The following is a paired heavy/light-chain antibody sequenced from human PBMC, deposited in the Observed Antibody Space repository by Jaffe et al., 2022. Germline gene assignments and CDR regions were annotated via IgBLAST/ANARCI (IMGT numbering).Light chain of an antibody. CDR2: LGS. CDR1: QSLLHSNGYNY. V-gene: IGKV2-28*01. J-gene: IGKJ2*01. Sequence: DIVMTQSPLSLPVTPGEPASISCRSSQSLLHSNGYNYLDWYLQKPGQSPQLLIYLGSNRASGVPDRFSGSGSGTDFTLKISRVEAEDVGVYYCMQALQTPLTFGQGTKLEIK. CDR3: MQALQTPLT.
Heavy chain of an antibody. D-gene: IGHD3-10*01. Sequence: QVQLQQWGAGLLKPSETLSLTCAVYGGSFSGYYWSWIRQPPGKGLEWIGEINHSGSTNYNPSLKSRVTISVDTSKNQFSLKLSSVTAADTAVYYCARERLTMVQGVMNHAWFDPWGQGTLVTVSS. V-gene: IGHV4-34*01. J-gene: IGHJ5*02. CDR3: ARERLTMVQGVMNHAWFDP. CDR2: INHSGST. CDR1: GGSFSGYY.